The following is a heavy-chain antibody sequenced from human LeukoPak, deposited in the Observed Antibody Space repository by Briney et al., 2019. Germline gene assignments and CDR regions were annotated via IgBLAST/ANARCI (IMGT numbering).Heavy chain of an antibody. D-gene: IGHD5-18*01. J-gene: IGHJ4*02. Sequence: QAGGSLRLSCAASGFTVSSYWMPWVRHTPGKGLVWVSRIKGDGSSTSYADSVKGRFIISRDNAKNTLYLQMNSLRAEDTAVYYCARDGYSFGHDFDYWGQGTLVTVSS. CDR2: IKGDGSST. V-gene: IGHV3-74*01. CDR1: GFTVSSYW. CDR3: ARDGYSFGHDFDY.